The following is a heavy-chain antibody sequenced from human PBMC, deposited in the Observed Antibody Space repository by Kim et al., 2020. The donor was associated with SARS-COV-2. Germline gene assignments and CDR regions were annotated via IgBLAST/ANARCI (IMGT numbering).Heavy chain of an antibody. V-gene: IGHV4-39*02. CDR2: IYYTGDT. Sequence: SETLSLTCTVSGGSVSSSNYYWGWIRQPPGKGLEWIGNIYYTGDTYYNPSLKSRVTISVDTSKNHFSLKLSSLTAADTAVYYCARLEYSSSSRLFDPWGQETVVTVSS. CDR3: ARLEYSSSSRLFDP. J-gene: IGHJ5*02. CDR1: GGSVSSSNYY. D-gene: IGHD6-6*01.